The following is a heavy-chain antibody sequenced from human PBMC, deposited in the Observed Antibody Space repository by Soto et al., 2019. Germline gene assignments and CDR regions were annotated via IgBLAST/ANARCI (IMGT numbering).Heavy chain of an antibody. CDR1: GFTFSSYA. D-gene: IGHD6-13*01. CDR2: ISGSGGST. Sequence: PGGSLRLSCAASGFTFSSYAMSWVRQAPGKGLEWVSAISGSGGSTYYADSVKGRFTISRDNSKNTLYLQINSLRAEYTALYYCAKVGGAAGVSDAFDIWGQGTMVTVSS. V-gene: IGHV3-23*01. J-gene: IGHJ3*02. CDR3: AKVGGAAGVSDAFDI.